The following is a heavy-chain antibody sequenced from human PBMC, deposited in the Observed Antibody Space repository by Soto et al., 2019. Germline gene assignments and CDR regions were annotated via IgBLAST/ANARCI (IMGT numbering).Heavy chain of an antibody. CDR1: GGSISSYY. J-gene: IGHJ4*02. CDR2: IYYSGST. V-gene: IGHV4-59*01. Sequence: QVQLQESGPGLVKPSETLSLTCTVSGGSISSYYWSWIRQPPGKGLEWIGYIYYSGSTNYNPSLKSRVTISVDTSKNQFSLKLSSVIAADTAVYYCARVYYDSSGYYFDYWGQGTLVTVSS. D-gene: IGHD3-22*01. CDR3: ARVYYDSSGYYFDY.